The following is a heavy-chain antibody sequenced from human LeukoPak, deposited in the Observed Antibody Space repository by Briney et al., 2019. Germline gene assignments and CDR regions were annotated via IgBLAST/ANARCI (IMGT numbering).Heavy chain of an antibody. Sequence: GGSLRLSCAASGFTFSSYSMNWVRQAPGKGLEWVSYISSSSSTIYYADSVKGRFTISRDNAKNSLYLQMNSLRAEDTAIYFCAREDDWNYEDYWGQGTLVTVSS. J-gene: IGHJ4*02. CDR3: AREDDWNYEDY. CDR2: ISSSSSTI. CDR1: GFTFSSYS. D-gene: IGHD1-7*01. V-gene: IGHV3-48*01.